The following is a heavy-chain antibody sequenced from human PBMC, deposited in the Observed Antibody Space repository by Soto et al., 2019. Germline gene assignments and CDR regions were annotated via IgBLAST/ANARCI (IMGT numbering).Heavy chain of an antibody. D-gene: IGHD2-21*02. CDR3: ARPYCGGDCYSSNWFDP. CDR1: GGSISSSSYY. J-gene: IGHJ5*02. Sequence: QLQLQESGPGLVKPSETLSLTCTVSGGSISSSSYYWGWIRQPPGKGLEWIGSIYYSGSTYYNPSLKSRVTISVDTSNNQFSLKLSSVTAADTAVYYCARPYCGGDCYSSNWFDPWGQGTLVTVSS. CDR2: IYYSGST. V-gene: IGHV4-39*01.